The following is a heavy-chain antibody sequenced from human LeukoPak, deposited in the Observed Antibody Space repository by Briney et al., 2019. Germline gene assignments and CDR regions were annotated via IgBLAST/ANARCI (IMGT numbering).Heavy chain of an antibody. D-gene: IGHD4-23*01. CDR2: IRSKAYGGTT. Sequence: GRSLRLSCTGSGFTFGDYTMTWFRQAPGKGLEWVGFIRSKAYGGTTEYAASVKGRFTISRDDSKSIAFLQMNSLKIEDTAAYYCTRDTTLVRPIDYWGQGTLVTVSS. CDR3: TRDTTLVRPIDY. CDR1: GFTFGDYT. V-gene: IGHV3-49*03. J-gene: IGHJ4*02.